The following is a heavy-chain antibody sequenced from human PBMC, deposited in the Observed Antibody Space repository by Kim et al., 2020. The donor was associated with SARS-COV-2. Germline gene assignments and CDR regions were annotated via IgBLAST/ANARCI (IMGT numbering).Heavy chain of an antibody. D-gene: IGHD3-10*01. V-gene: IGHV4-39*01. J-gene: IGHJ4*02. Sequence: YHPSLKSRVPISVETSKTQFSLKLSSVTAADTAVYYCARHVVRGVNPFDYWGQGTLVTVSS. CDR3: ARHVVRGVNPFDY.